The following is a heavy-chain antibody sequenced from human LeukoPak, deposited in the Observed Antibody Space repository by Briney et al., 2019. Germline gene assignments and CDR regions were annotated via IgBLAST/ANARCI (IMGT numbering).Heavy chain of an antibody. D-gene: IGHD5-24*01. CDR3: ARDNSVRDEAWWFNP. J-gene: IGHJ5*02. Sequence: VSVKVSCKAFGYTFTSNYMHWVRQAPGQGPEWMRVISPSGGSTTYAQKFQGRVTLTRDMSTSTDYLELSSLRSEDTAAYYCARDNSVRDEAWWFNPWGQGTLVTVSS. V-gene: IGHV1-46*01. CDR1: GYTFTSNY. CDR2: ISPSGGST.